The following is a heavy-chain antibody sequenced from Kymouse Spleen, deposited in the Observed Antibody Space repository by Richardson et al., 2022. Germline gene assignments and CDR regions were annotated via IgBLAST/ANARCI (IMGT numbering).Heavy chain of an antibody. V-gene: IGHV4-34*01. D-gene: IGHD3-3*01. Sequence: QVQLQQWGAGLLKPSETLSLTCAVYGGSFSGYYWSWIRQPPGKGLEWIGEINHSGSTNYNPSLKSRVTISVDTSKNQFSLKLSSVTAADTAVYYCASYDFWSGYDYWGQGTLVTVSS. CDR1: GGSFSGYY. CDR2: INHSGST. J-gene: IGHJ4*02. CDR3: ASYDFWSGYDY.